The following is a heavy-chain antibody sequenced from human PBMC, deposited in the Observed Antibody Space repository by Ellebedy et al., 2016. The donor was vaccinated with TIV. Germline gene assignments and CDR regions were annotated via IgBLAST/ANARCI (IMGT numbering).Heavy chain of an antibody. CDR3: ARTYSSGWYDWFDP. V-gene: IGHV3-7*01. CDR2: IKKDGREK. Sequence: GGSLRLXCAASGFYFGDYWMSWVRQAPGKGLEWVANIKKDGREKNYVDSVRGRFTISRDNAKNSLYLQMSSLRAEDTAVYYCARTYSSGWYDWFDPWGQGTLVTVSS. J-gene: IGHJ5*02. D-gene: IGHD6-19*01. CDR1: GFYFGDYW.